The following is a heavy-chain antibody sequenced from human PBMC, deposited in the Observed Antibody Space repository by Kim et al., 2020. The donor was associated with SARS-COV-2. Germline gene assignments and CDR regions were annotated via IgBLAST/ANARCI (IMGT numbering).Heavy chain of an antibody. CDR1: GFTFTSSA. J-gene: IGHJ3*02. Sequence: SVKVSCKASGFTFTSSAVQWVRQARGQRLEWIGWIVVGSGNTNYAQKFQERVTITRDMSTSTAYMELSSLRSEDTAVYYCAAGGYYGSGSYYLDAFDIWGQGTMVTVSS. D-gene: IGHD3-10*01. CDR2: IVVGSGNT. CDR3: AAGGYYGSGSYYLDAFDI. V-gene: IGHV1-58*01.